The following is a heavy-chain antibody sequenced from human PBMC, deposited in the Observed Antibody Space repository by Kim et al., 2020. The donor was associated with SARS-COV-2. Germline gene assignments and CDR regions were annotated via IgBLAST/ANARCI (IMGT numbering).Heavy chain of an antibody. CDR1: GFTFSSYW. J-gene: IGHJ4*02. D-gene: IGHD2-8*02. CDR2: INQDGSEK. CDR3: ARFGTGRALSC. Sequence: GGSLRLSCAASGFTFSSYWMTWVRQAPGKGLEWVANINQDGSEKNYVDSVKGRFTISRDNNKNSLYLQMSSLRAEDSAVYYCARFGTGRALSCWGQGTLVTVSS. V-gene: IGHV3-7*01.